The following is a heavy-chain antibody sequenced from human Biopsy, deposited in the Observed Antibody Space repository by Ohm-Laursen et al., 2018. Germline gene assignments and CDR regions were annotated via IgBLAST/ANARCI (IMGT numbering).Heavy chain of an antibody. V-gene: IGHV4-38-2*02. CDR3: ARVGRVAPFDS. D-gene: IGHD2-15*01. J-gene: IGHJ4*02. CDR2: IYHIGST. CDR1: GYSISTAYY. Sequence: SDTLSLTCSVSGYSISTAYYWAWIRQPPGKGLEWIASIYHIGSTNYNPSLKSRVSISVDTSKNQFSLRLTSVTAADTAVYYCARVGRVAPFDSWGQGTLVTVSS.